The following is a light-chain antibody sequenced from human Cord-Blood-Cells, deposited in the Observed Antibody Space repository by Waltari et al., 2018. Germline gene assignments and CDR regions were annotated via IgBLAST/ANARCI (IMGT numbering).Light chain of an antibody. Sequence: DIHMTQSPSTLSASVGDRATITCRASQSISSWLAWYQQKPGNAPKLLIYDASSLESGVPSRFSGSGSGTEFTLTISSLQPDDFATYYCQQYNSYSYTFGQGTKLEIK. CDR1: QSISSW. CDR3: QQYNSYSYT. V-gene: IGKV1-5*01. J-gene: IGKJ2*01. CDR2: DAS.